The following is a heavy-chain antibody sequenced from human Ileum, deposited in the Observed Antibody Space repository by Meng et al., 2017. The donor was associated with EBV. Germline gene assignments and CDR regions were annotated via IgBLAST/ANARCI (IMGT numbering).Heavy chain of an antibody. Sequence: VPLEGSGPGLGNPSGALSLTCAVSGGSISVINWWSGVRQSPEKGLEWIGEMSDSGITHYNPSLKSRVTISADKSNNQFSLKLTSVTSADTAVYFCAKNGEKYFEYWGQGTLVTVSS. V-gene: IGHV4-4*02. J-gene: IGHJ4*02. CDR3: AKNGEKYFEY. CDR1: GGSISVINW. CDR2: MSDSGIT.